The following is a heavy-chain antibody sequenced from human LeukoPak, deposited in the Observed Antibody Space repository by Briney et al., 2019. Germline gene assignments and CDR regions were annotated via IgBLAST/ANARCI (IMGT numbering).Heavy chain of an antibody. V-gene: IGHV3-48*03. CDR2: ISGSGISV. D-gene: IGHD1-26*01. Sequence: GGSLRLSCAAAGFTFSNYEMNWVRQAPGEGLEWISYISGSGISVKYAVSVKGRVTISRENAKNSLYLQMDSLRAEDTAIYYCTTDHVGATVEFDSWGQGTLVTVSS. CDR3: TTDHVGATVEFDS. CDR1: GFTFSNYE. J-gene: IGHJ4*02.